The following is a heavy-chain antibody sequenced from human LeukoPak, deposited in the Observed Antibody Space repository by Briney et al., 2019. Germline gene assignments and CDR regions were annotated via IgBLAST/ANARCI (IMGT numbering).Heavy chain of an antibody. CDR2: IKQDGSEK. V-gene: IGHV3-7*01. J-gene: IGHJ4*02. Sequence: PGGSLRLSCAASGFTFSSYAMSWVRQAPGKGLEWVANIKQDGSEKYYVDSVKGRFTISRDNAKDSLYLQMNSLRAEDTAVYYCASDRDSSGWYENLGQGTLVTVSS. CDR3: ASDRDSSGWYEN. D-gene: IGHD6-19*01. CDR1: GFTFSSYA.